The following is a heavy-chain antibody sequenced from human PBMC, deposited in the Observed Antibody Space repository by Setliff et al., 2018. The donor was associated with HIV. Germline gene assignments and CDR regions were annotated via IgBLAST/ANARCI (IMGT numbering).Heavy chain of an antibody. CDR1: GGSLSRTSYY. CDR2: VYSSGGT. CDR3: ARRRDGYNSAPWRNDY. Sequence: SETLSLTCTVSGGSLSRTSYYWSWIRQPAGKGLEWIGRVYSSGGTNYNPSLKSRVTITVDTSKDQFSLKLSSVTAADTAVYYCARRRDGYNSAPWRNDYWGQGTLVTVSS. V-gene: IGHV4-61*02. J-gene: IGHJ4*02. D-gene: IGHD5-12*01.